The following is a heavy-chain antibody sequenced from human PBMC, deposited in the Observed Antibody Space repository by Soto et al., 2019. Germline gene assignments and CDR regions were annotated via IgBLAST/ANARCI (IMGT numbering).Heavy chain of an antibody. CDR2: INAGNGNT. D-gene: IGHD6-19*01. V-gene: IGHV1-3*01. CDR3: ASHSSGDNWFDP. Sequence: QVQLVQSGAEVKKPGASVKVSCKASGYTFTSYAMHWVRQAPGQRLEWMGWINAGNGNTKYSQKFQGRDTITRDTSASTAYMELSSLRSEDTAVYYCASHSSGDNWFDPWGQGTLVTVSS. J-gene: IGHJ5*02. CDR1: GYTFTSYA.